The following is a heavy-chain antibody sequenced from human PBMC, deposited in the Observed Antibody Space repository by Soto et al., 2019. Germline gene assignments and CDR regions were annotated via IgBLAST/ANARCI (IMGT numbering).Heavy chain of an antibody. CDR2: INHSGST. CDR1: GGSFSGYY. CDR3: ARGHYSSGQAY. D-gene: IGHD6-19*01. Sequence: SETLSLTCAVYGGSFSGYYWSWIRQPPGKGLEWIGEINHSGSTNYNPSLKSRVTISVDTSKNQFSLKLSSVTAADTAVYYCARGHYSSGQAYWGQGTLVTVSS. J-gene: IGHJ4*02. V-gene: IGHV4-34*01.